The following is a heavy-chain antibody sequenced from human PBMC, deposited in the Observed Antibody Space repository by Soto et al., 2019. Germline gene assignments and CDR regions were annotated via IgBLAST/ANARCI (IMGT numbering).Heavy chain of an antibody. CDR3: ASPYYDFWSGPPWGTQKYYFDF. V-gene: IGHV4-34*01. CDR1: GGSFSGYY. CDR2: INHSGST. J-gene: IGHJ4*02. D-gene: IGHD3-3*01. Sequence: QVHLQQWGAGLLKPSETLSLTCAVYGGSFSGYYWSWIRQPPGKGLEWIGDINHSGSTNYNPSLESRITISVDTSKNHFSLKLSSVTAADTAVYYCASPYYDFWSGPPWGTQKYYFDFWGQGTLVTVSS.